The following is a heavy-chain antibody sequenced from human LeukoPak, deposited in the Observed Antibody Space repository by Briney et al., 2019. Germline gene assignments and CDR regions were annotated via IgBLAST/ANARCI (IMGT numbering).Heavy chain of an antibody. CDR1: GFTFSSYG. CDR3: AREGVPAAIIDY. D-gene: IGHD2-2*01. V-gene: IGHV3-30*03. CDR2: ISYDGSNK. Sequence: PGGSLRLSCAASGFTFSSYGMHWVRQAPGKGLEWVAVISYDGSNKYYADSMKGRFTISRDNSKNTLYLQMNSLRAEDTAVYYCAREGVPAAIIDYWGQGTLVTVSS. J-gene: IGHJ4*02.